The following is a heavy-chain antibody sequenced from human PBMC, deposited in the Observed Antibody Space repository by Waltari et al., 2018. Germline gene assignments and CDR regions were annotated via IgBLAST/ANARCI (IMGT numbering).Heavy chain of an antibody. D-gene: IGHD2-21*01. Sequence: QVQLVQSGAEVKKPGSSVMVSCKASGGTFSSYAISWVRQATGQGLEWMVWMNPKRGNTGYAQKFQGRVTMTRNTSISTAYMELSSLRSEDTAVYYCASILWWSDYWGQGTLVTVSS. CDR1: GGTFSSYA. CDR2: MNPKRGNT. J-gene: IGHJ4*02. CDR3: ASILWWSDY. V-gene: IGHV1-8*02.